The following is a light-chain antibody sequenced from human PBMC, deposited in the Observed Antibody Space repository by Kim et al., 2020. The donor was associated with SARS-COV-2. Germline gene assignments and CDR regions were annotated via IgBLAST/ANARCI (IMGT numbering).Light chain of an antibody. Sequence: SYELTQPLSVSVSPGQTASITCSGDKLGDKYACWYRQKPGQSPVLVIYQDNKRPSGIPERFSGSNSGNTATLTISGTQAMDEADYYCQAWDDNTVVFGGGTQLTVL. CDR1: KLGDKY. CDR2: QDN. J-gene: IGLJ2*01. CDR3: QAWDDNTVV. V-gene: IGLV3-1*01.